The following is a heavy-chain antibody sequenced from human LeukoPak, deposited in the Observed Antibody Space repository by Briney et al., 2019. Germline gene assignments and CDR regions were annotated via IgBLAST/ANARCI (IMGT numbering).Heavy chain of an antibody. CDR2: INHSGST. V-gene: IGHV4-34*01. Sequence: SETLSLTCAVYGGSFSDYYWSWIRQPPGKGLEWIGEINHSGSTNYNPSLKSRVTISVDTSKNQFSLKLSSVTAADTAVYYCAKRDGYNQYYYYYYGMDVWGQGTTVTVSS. D-gene: IGHD5-24*01. CDR3: AKRDGYNQYYYYYYGMDV. CDR1: GGSFSDYY. J-gene: IGHJ6*02.